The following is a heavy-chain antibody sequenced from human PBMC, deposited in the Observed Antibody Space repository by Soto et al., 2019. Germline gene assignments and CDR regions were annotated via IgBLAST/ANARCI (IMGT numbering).Heavy chain of an antibody. D-gene: IGHD2-2*01. CDR1: GGTFSSYD. CDR3: ARSQVSSTSLEIYYYYYYGMDV. Sequence: SVKVSCKASGGTFSSYDISWVRQAPGQGLEWMGGIIPNSDTTNYAQKLQGRVTITADESTSTAYMELSSLRCEDSAVYYCARSQVSSTSLEIYYYYYYGMDVWGQGTTVTVSS. V-gene: IGHV1-69*13. J-gene: IGHJ6*02. CDR2: IIPNSDTT.